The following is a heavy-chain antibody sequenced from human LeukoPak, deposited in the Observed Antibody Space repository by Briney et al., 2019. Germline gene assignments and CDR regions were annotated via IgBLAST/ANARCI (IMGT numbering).Heavy chain of an antibody. CDR3: ARGSGWYAY. Sequence: PSETLSLTCTVSGVSIRGYYWSWIRQPPGKGLEFIGYTYSSGSTNYNPSLKSRVTISVGTSKNQFSLKLSSVTATDTAVYYCARGSGWYAYWGQGTLVTVSS. J-gene: IGHJ4*02. V-gene: IGHV4-59*01. CDR1: GVSIRGYY. D-gene: IGHD6-19*01. CDR2: TYSSGST.